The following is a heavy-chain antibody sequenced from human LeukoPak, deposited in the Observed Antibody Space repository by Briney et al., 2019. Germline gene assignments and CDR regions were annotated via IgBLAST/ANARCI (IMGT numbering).Heavy chain of an antibody. CDR2: IKQDGSET. V-gene: IGHV3-7*01. CDR1: GFTFSSSW. D-gene: IGHD2-21*01. Sequence: GGSLRLSCAASGFTFSSSWMSWVRQAPGKGLEWVANIKQDGSETHYVDSVKGRFTISRDNAENSLYLQMNGLRAEDTAVYYCATDRIVMVIGIKNDAFDIWGQGTMVTVSS. CDR3: ATDRIVMVIGIKNDAFDI. J-gene: IGHJ3*02.